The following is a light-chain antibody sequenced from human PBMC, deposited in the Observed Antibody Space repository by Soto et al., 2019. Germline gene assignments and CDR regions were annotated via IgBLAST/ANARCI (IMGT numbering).Light chain of an antibody. CDR3: CSYAGTYTLWV. V-gene: IGLV2-11*01. J-gene: IGLJ3*02. CDR1: SSDVGGYNF. CDR2: DVR. Sequence: QSALTQPGSVSGSPGQSVTISCTGTSSDVGGYNFVSWYQQYPGKAPKLIIYDVRKRPSGVPDRFSGSKSGNAASLTISGLQAEDEADYYCCSYAGTYTLWVFGGGTKVTVL.